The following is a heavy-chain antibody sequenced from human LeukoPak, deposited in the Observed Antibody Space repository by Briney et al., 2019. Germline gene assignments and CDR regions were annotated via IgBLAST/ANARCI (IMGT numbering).Heavy chain of an antibody. CDR2: IIPIFDTA. J-gene: IGHJ4*02. Sequence: SVKVSCKASGGTFSSYAISWVRQAPGQGLEWMGGIIPIFDTANYAQKFQGRVTITADESTSTAYMELSSLRSEDTAVYYCASANYYDSSGYSPAFDYWGQGTLVTVSS. CDR1: GGTFSSYA. CDR3: ASANYYDSSGYSPAFDY. D-gene: IGHD3-22*01. V-gene: IGHV1-69*13.